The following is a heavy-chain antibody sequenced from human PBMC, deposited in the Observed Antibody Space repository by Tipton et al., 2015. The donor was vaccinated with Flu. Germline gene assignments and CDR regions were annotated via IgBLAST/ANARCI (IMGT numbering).Heavy chain of an antibody. V-gene: IGHV3-72*01. J-gene: IGHJ4*02. CDR2: VRNKANTYTT. Sequence: SLRLSCAASGFTFSDHHMDWVRQAPGKGLEWVGRVRNKANTYTTEYAPSVTGRFTISRDDSEESLFLQMNSLKIDDTAVYHCARGLTYFDFWNGYYFDYWGQGALVTVSS. CDR1: GFTFSDHH. D-gene: IGHD3-3*01. CDR3: ARGLTYFDFWNGYYFDY.